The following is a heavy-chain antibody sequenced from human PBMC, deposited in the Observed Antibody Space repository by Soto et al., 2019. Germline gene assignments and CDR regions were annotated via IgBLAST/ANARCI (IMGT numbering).Heavy chain of an antibody. CDR1: GFSLTTSGVG. J-gene: IGHJ4*02. D-gene: IGHD3-3*01. CDR3: AHRVLRTVFGLVTTTAIYFDF. CDR2: IYWDDDK. Sequence: QITLNESGPTQVKPRQTLTLTCTFSGFSLTTSGVGVGWIRQSPGKAPEWLALIYWDDDKRYSPSLKSRLTITKDNAKIPVVLTMADLDPADTATYYCAHRVLRTVFGLVTTTAIYFDFWGQGTPVAVSS. V-gene: IGHV2-5*02.